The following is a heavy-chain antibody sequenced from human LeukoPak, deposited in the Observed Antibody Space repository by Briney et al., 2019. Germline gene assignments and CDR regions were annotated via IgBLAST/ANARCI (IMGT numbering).Heavy chain of an antibody. Sequence: SETLSLTCAVSGGSISSGGYSWSWIRQPPGKGLEWIGYIYHSGSTYYNPSLKSRVTISVDTSKNQFSLKLSSVTAADTAVYYCARVSRYCSSTSCYRVDPWGQGTLVTVSS. V-gene: IGHV4-30-2*01. CDR1: GGSISSGGYS. J-gene: IGHJ5*02. CDR3: ARVSRYCSSTSCYRVDP. D-gene: IGHD2-2*01. CDR2: IYHSGST.